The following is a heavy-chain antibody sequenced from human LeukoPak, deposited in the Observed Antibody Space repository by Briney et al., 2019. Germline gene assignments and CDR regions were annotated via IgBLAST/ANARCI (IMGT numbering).Heavy chain of an antibody. J-gene: IGHJ4*02. Sequence: SETLSLTCTVSGGSISSVYYWTWIRQPAGEGLEWIGRIYTSGTTNYNPSLKNRVTISVDTSRNQFSLKLSSVTAADTAVYYCARATVTRDLDYWGQGTVVTVSS. V-gene: IGHV4-61*02. CDR2: IYTSGTT. CDR3: ARATVTRDLDY. CDR1: GGSISSVYY. D-gene: IGHD4-17*01.